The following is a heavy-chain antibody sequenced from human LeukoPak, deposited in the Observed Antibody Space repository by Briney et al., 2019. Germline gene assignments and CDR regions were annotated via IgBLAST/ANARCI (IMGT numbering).Heavy chain of an antibody. Sequence: SGPALVKPTQTLTLTCTFSGFSLSTSGMCVSWIRQPPGKALEWLPRIDWDDDKYYSTSLKTRLTISKDTSKNQVVLTMTNMDPVDTATYYCARMPVLRYFDWLLDYWGQGTLVTVSS. J-gene: IGHJ4*02. CDR3: ARMPVLRYFDWLLDY. CDR1: GFSLSTSGMC. CDR2: IDWDDDK. V-gene: IGHV2-70*11. D-gene: IGHD3-9*01.